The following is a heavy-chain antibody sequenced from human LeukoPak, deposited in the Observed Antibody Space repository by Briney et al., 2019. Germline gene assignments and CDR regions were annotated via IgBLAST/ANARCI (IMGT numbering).Heavy chain of an antibody. J-gene: IGHJ4*02. V-gene: IGHV3-48*03. Sequence: GGSLRLSCAASGFTFSSYEMNWVRQDPEKGLEWVSYIGSSGTTIYYADSVKGRFTISRDNAKNSLYLQMNSLRAEDTAVYYCVGDDYGDYVYWGQGTLVTVSS. D-gene: IGHD4-17*01. CDR1: GFTFSSYE. CDR3: VGDDYGDYVY. CDR2: IGSSGTTI.